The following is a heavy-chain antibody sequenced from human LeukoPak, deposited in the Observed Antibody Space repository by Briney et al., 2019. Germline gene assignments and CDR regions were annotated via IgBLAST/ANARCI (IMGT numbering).Heavy chain of an antibody. CDR2: INTNTGNP. CDR1: GYTFTKYA. J-gene: IGHJ5*02. CDR3: LREMATPFRAFDP. V-gene: IGHV7-4-1*02. D-gene: IGHD5-24*01. Sequence: ASVKVSCKASGYTFTKYAINWVRQAPGQGLEWMGWINTNTGNPTYAQGFTGRFVFSLDTSVSTAYLQISSLKAEDTAVYYCLREMATPFRAFDPWGQGTLVTVSS.